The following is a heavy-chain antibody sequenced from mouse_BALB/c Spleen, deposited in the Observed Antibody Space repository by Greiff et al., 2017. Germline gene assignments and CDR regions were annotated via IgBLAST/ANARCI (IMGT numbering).Heavy chain of an antibody. V-gene: IGHV1S81*02. J-gene: IGHJ4*01. D-gene: IGHD2-1*01. Sequence: VQGVESGAELVKPGASVKLSCKASGYTFTSYYMYWVKQRPGQGLEWIGEINPSNGGTNFNEKFKSKATLTVDKSSSTAYMQLSSLTSEDSAVYYCTRRSYGNYYYAMDYWGQGTSVTVSS. CDR1: GYTFTSYY. CDR3: TRRSYGNYYYAMDY. CDR2: INPSNGGT.